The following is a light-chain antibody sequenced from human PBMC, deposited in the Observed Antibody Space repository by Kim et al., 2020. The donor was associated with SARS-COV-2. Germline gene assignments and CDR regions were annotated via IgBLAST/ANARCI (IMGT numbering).Light chain of an antibody. Sequence: SVSPGERATHSCRASQSVSSNVAWYQKKPGQAPRLVIYGASTRAAGVPARFSGSVSGAEFTLTISNLQPEDCAVYYCQQYNKWMYTFGQGTKLEI. V-gene: IGKV3D-15*01. CDR3: QQYNKWMYT. CDR2: GAS. J-gene: IGKJ2*01. CDR1: QSVSSN.